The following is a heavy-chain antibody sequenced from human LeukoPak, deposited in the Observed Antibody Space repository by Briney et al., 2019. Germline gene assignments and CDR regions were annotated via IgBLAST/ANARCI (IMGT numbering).Heavy chain of an antibody. Sequence: PGRSLRLSCTASGFTFGDYAMSWVRQAPGKGLEWVGFIRSKAYGGTTEYAASVKGRFTISRDDSKSIAYLQMNSLKTEDTAVYYCTRDFFDAFDIWGQGTMVTVSS. CDR1: GFTFGDYA. CDR3: TRDFFDAFDI. CDR2: IRSKAYGGTT. J-gene: IGHJ3*02. V-gene: IGHV3-49*04.